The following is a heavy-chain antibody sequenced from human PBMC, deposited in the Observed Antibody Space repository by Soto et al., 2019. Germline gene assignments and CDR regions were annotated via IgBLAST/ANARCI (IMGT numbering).Heavy chain of an antibody. CDR2: ISAYNGNT. V-gene: IGHV1-18*01. D-gene: IGHD3-22*01. Sequence: QVQLVQSGAEVKKPGASVKVSCKASGYTFTSYGISWVRQAPGQGLEWMGWISAYNGNTNYAQKLQGRVTMTTDTSTSTAYMELRSLRSDDTAVYYCARIHSEVGYYDSSGYYYYFDYWGQGTLVTVSS. CDR3: ARIHSEVGYYDSSGYYYYFDY. CDR1: GYTFTSYG. J-gene: IGHJ4*02.